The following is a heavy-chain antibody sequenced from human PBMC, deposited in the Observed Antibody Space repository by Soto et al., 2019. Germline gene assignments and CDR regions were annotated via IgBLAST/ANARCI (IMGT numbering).Heavy chain of an antibody. V-gene: IGHV4-39*01. CDR2: IYYSGST. Sequence: KPSETLSLTCTVSGGSISSSSYYWGCIRQPPGKGLEWIGSIYYSGSTYYNPSLKSRVTISVDTSKNQFSLKLSSVTAADTAVYYCAGDIVATIAFGGFDPWGQGTLVTVSS. D-gene: IGHD5-12*01. J-gene: IGHJ5*02. CDR3: AGDIVATIAFGGFDP. CDR1: GGSISSSSYY.